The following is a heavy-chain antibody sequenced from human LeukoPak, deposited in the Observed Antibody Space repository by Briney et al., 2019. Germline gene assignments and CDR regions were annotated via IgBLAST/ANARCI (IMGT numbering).Heavy chain of an antibody. D-gene: IGHD1-1*01. CDR2: IYYDGSNI. CDR1: EFTFTTYG. CDR3: ARDWKTNSFDY. V-gene: IGHV3-33*01. J-gene: IGHJ4*02. Sequence: QAGGSLRLSCAASEFTFTTYGMHWARQAPGKGLEWVAFIYYDGSNIYYADYVKGRFTISRDISKNTLYLQMDSLRAEDTAIYYCARDWKTNSFDYWGQGTLVTVSS.